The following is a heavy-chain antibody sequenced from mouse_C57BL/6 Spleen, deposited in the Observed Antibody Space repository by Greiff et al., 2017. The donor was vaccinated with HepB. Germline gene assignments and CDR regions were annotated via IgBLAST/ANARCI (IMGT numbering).Heavy chain of an antibody. CDR2: IYPSDSET. CDR1: GYTFTSYW. V-gene: IGHV1-61*01. D-gene: IGHD2-1*01. J-gene: IGHJ4*01. Sequence: QVQLQQPGAELVRPGSSVKLSCKASGYTFTSYWMDWVKQRPGQGLEWIGNIYPSDSETHYNQKFKDKATLTVDKSSSTAYMQLSSLTSEDSAVYYCARSIYYGNYGYAMDYWGQGTSVTVSS. CDR3: ARSIYYGNYGYAMDY.